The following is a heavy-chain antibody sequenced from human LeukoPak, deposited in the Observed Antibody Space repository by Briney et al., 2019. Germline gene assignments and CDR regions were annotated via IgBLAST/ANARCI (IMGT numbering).Heavy chain of an antibody. D-gene: IGHD6-19*01. CDR1: GGSFSGYY. J-gene: IGHJ4*02. CDR3: ASSKPGYSSGLVGY. Sequence: SETLSLTCAVYGGSFSGYYWSWIRQPPGKGLEWIGEINHSGSTNYNPSLNSRVTISVDTSKNQFSLRLSSVTAADTAVYFCASSKPGYSSGLVGYWGQGTLVTVSS. CDR2: INHSGST. V-gene: IGHV4-34*01.